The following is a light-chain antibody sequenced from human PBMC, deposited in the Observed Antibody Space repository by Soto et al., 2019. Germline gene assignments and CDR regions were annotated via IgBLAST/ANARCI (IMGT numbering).Light chain of an antibody. CDR1: HNIDTK. Sequence: ILMVQAPATLSVSPGERVILSCRASHNIDTKLDWYRQRPGQAPRLLIYSASIRATGIPARFSGRGSGTDFTLTISGLQSEDSAVYYCQQYKGWRTFGQGTNVDI. J-gene: IGKJ1*01. CDR3: QQYKGWRT. V-gene: IGKV3-15*01. CDR2: SAS.